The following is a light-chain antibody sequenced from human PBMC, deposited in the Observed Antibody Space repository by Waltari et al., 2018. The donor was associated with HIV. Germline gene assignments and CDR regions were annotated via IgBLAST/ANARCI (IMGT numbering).Light chain of an antibody. CDR1: SSNVGRYNL. Sequence: QSALTQPASVSGSPGQSITISCTGTSSNVGRYNLVSWYQQHPGKAPKLMSYEVSKRPSGVSNRFSGSKSGNTASLTISGLQAEDDADYYCCSYAGSSWVFGGGTKLTVL. CDR3: CSYAGSSWV. CDR2: EVS. V-gene: IGLV2-23*02. J-gene: IGLJ3*02.